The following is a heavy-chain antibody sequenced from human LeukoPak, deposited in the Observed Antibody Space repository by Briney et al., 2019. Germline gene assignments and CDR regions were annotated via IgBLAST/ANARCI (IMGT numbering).Heavy chain of an antibody. D-gene: IGHD3-22*01. CDR2: IYHSGST. CDR1: GGSFSSSNW. V-gene: IGHV4-4*02. CDR3: ALTTRDSSGPYYYYYGVDV. Sequence: PSETLSLTCAVSGGSFSSSNWWSLVRQPPGKGLEWIGEIYHSGSTNYNPSLKSRVTISVDKSKNQFSLKLSSVTAADTAVYYCALTTRDSSGPYYYYYGVDVWGQGTTVTVSS. J-gene: IGHJ6*02.